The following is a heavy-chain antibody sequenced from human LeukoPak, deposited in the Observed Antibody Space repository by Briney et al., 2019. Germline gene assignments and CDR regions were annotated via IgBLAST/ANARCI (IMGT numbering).Heavy chain of an antibody. D-gene: IGHD6-13*01. CDR1: GYTFTGYY. J-gene: IGHJ6*03. V-gene: IGHV1-2*02. CDR3: ARGAQLVYGYYYYMDV. Sequence: ASVKVSCKASGYTFTGYYMHWVRQAPGQGLEWMGWINPNSGGTNYAQKFQGRVTMTRDTSISTAYMELSRLRSDDTAVYYCARGAQLVYGYYYYMDVWGKGTTVTVSS. CDR2: INPNSGGT.